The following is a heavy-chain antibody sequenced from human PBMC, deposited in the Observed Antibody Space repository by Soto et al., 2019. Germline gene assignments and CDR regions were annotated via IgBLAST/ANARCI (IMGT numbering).Heavy chain of an antibody. J-gene: IGHJ6*02. CDR2: IYYSGST. CDR3: ARGPLPGIAAAGSGGMDV. D-gene: IGHD6-13*01. V-gene: IGHV4-59*01. CDR1: GGSISSYY. Sequence: SETLSLTCTVSGGSISSYYWSWIRQPPGKGLEWIGYIYYSGSTNYNPSLKSRVTISVDTSKNQFPLKLSSVTAADTAVYYCARGPLPGIAAAGSGGMDVWGQGTTVTVSS.